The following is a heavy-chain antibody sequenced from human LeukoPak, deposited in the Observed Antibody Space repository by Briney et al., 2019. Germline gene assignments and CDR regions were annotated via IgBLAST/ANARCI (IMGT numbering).Heavy chain of an antibody. CDR3: AKYPGVGPKYYYYYGMDV. CDR1: GFTFSSYA. D-gene: IGHD1-26*01. Sequence: PGVSLRLSCAASGFTFSSYAMSWVRQAPGKGLEWVSAISGSGGSTYYADSVKGRFTISRDNSKNTLYLQMNSLRAEDTAVYYCAKYPGVGPKYYYYYGMDVWGQGTTVTVSS. CDR2: ISGSGGST. J-gene: IGHJ6*02. V-gene: IGHV3-23*01.